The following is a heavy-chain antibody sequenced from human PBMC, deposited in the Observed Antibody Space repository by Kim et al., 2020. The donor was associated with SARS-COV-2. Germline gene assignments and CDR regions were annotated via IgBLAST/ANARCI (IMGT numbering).Heavy chain of an antibody. CDR3: VKTGDCALGVCQAGRYFDP. D-gene: IGHD2-8*01. CDR1: GYTPFRSYA. V-gene: IGHV3-23*03. Sequence: GGSLRLSCAAPGYTPFRSYAMSWVRQAPGKGLELVAVIYNGAGTYADSVKGRFTISRDNSENTLYLQMSSLRAEDTAVYYCVKTGDCALGVCQAGRYFDPWGRGTLVTVSS. CDR2: IYNGAGT. J-gene: IGHJ2*01.